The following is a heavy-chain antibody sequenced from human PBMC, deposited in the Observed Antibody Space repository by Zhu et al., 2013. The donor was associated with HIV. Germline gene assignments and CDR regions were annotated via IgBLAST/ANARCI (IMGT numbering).Heavy chain of an antibody. V-gene: IGHV4-34*01. CDR2: IHHRGST. Sequence: QVQLQQWGAGLLKPSETLSLTCAVYGGSFSGYYWSWIRQPPGKGLEWIGEIHHRGSTNYNPSLKSRVTISVDTSKNQFSLRLNSVTAADTAVYYCARQVWGSYRVPLSHFDYWGQGTLVTVSS. J-gene: IGHJ4*02. D-gene: IGHD3-16*02. CDR1: GGSFSGYY. CDR3: ARQVWGSYRVPLSHFDY.